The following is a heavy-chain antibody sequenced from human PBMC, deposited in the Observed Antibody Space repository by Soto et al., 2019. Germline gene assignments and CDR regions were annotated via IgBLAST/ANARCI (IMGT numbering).Heavy chain of an antibody. J-gene: IGHJ4*02. CDR2: IYYSGST. CDR3: ARMAERGLQLAGDFDH. V-gene: IGHV4-31*03. Sequence: SETLSLTCTVSRGSISSGGYYWSWIRQHPGRGLEWIGYIYYSGSTYYNPSLKSRVIFSVDTSQNQFSLKLNSVTAADTAIYYCARMAERGLQLAGDFDHWGPGTLVTVSS. CDR1: RGSISSGGYY. D-gene: IGHD4-4*01.